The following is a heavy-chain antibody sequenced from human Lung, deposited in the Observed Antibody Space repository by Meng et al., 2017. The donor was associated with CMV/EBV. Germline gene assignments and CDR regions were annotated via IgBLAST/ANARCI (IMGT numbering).Heavy chain of an antibody. D-gene: IGHD2-2*02. Sequence: SXXVSCKASGGTFSNYAFSWVRQAPGQGLEWMGGIIPIFGIANYAQKFQGRVTIATDESTSTAYMELISLRPEDTAVYYCARDRTGDCSSTSCYNYYYYYYGMNVWGEGTTVTVSS. J-gene: IGHJ6*04. CDR1: GGTFSNYA. CDR2: IIPIFGIA. CDR3: ARDRTGDCSSTSCYNYYYYYYGMNV. V-gene: IGHV1-69*05.